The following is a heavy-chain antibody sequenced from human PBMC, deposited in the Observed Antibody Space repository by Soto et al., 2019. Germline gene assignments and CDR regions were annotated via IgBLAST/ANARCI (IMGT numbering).Heavy chain of an antibody. V-gene: IGHV4-61*01. CDR3: AIEEIAVAGIGYYGMDV. CDR1: GGSVSSGSYY. Sequence: PSETLSLTCTVSGGSVSSGSYYWSWIRQPPGKGLEWIGYIYYSGSTNYNPSLKSRVTISVDTSKNQFSLKLSSVTAADTAVYYCAIEEIAVAGIGYYGMDVWGQGTTVTVSS. J-gene: IGHJ6*02. CDR2: IYYSGST. D-gene: IGHD6-19*01.